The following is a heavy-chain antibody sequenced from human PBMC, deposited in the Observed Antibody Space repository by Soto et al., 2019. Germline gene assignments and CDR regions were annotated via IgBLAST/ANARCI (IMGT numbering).Heavy chain of an antibody. J-gene: IGHJ6*02. V-gene: IGHV3-23*01. CDR2: ISGSGGST. CDR3: GKEELLWFGELLWGGGGMDV. Sequence: EVQLLESGGGLVQPGGSLRLSCAASGFTFSSYAMSWVRQAPGKGLEWVSAISGSGGSTYYADSVKGRFTISRDNSKNTLYRQMNSRGAEETAVYYCGKEELLWFGELLWGGGGMDVWGQGTTVTVSS. D-gene: IGHD3-10*01. CDR1: GFTFSSYA.